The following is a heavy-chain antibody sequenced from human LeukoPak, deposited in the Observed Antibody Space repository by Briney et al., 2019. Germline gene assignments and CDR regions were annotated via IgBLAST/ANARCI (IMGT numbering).Heavy chain of an antibody. J-gene: IGHJ4*02. CDR1: GYTFTSYG. D-gene: IGHD5-12*01. V-gene: IGHV1-18*01. CDR2: ISAYNGNA. Sequence: ASVKVSCKASGYTFTSYGISWVRQAPGQGLEWMGWISAYNGNANYAQKLQGRVTMTRDMSTSTVYMELSSLRSEDTAVYYCARDPSGYDYFDYWGQGTLVTVSS. CDR3: ARDPSGYDYFDY.